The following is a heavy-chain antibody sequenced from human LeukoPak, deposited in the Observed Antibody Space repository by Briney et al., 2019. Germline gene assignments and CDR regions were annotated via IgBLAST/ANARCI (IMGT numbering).Heavy chain of an antibody. V-gene: IGHV3-7*01. CDR3: AREEWQQLPSFDY. CDR1: GFTFSSYW. D-gene: IGHD6-13*01. J-gene: IGHJ4*02. Sequence: PGGSLRLSCAASGFTFSSYWMSWVRQAPGKGLEWVADIKQDGSEKYYVDSVKGRFTISRDNAKNSLYLQMNSLRAEDTAVYYCAREEWQQLPSFDYWGQGTLVTVSS. CDR2: IKQDGSEK.